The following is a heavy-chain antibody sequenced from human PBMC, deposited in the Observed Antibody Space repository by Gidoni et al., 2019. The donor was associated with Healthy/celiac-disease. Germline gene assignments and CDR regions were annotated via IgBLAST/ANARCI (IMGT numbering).Heavy chain of an antibody. D-gene: IGHD4-17*01. CDR2: LYHSGST. V-gene: IGHV4-4*02. CDR3: ARGGDYGDYGNAFDI. Sequence: QVQLQESGPGLVKPSGTLSLTCAVSGGSIRSSNWWSWVRQPPGKGLEWIGELYHSGSTNYNPSLKSRVTISVDKSKNQFSLKLSSVTAADTAVYYCARGGDYGDYGNAFDIWGQGTMVTVSS. CDR1: GGSIRSSNW. J-gene: IGHJ3*02.